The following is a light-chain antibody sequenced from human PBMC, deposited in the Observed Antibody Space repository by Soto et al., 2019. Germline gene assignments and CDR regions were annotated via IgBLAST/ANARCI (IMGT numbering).Light chain of an antibody. Sequence: EIVLTQSPDTLSLSPGERATLSCRASQSVRSNYLAWYQQKPDQAPRLLIYDASSRATGITDRFSGSGSGTDFTLTISRLEPEDFAVYYCQQYGTSPLTFGGGTKVEIK. CDR1: QSVRSNY. J-gene: IGKJ4*01. CDR2: DAS. CDR3: QQYGTSPLT. V-gene: IGKV3-20*01.